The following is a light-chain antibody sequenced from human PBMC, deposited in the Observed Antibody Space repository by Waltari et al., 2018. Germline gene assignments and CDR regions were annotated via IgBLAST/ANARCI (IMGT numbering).Light chain of an antibody. V-gene: IGKV3-20*01. Sequence: ENVLTQSPGTLSLSPGERGTLSCRASQSVSNNYLAWYQQKPGQAPRLLIYGASTRISGIPERFSGSGSGTDFTLSINRLEHEDSAVYYCQQYGSSPYTFGQGTKLEIK. J-gene: IGKJ2*01. CDR3: QQYGSSPYT. CDR1: QSVSNNY. CDR2: GAS.